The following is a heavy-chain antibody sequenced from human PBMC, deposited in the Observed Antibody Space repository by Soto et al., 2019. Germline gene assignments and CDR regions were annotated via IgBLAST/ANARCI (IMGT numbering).Heavy chain of an antibody. J-gene: IGHJ4*02. CDR1: GGSISSYY. V-gene: IGHV4-59*01. D-gene: IGHD6-19*01. CDR2: IYYSGST. CDR3: AREGAPQWLAYFDY. Sequence: SETLSLTCTVSGGSISSYYGSWIRQPPGKGLEWIGYIYYSGSTNYNPSLKSRVTISVDTSKNQFSLKLSSVTAADTAVYYCAREGAPQWLAYFDYWGQGTLVTVSS.